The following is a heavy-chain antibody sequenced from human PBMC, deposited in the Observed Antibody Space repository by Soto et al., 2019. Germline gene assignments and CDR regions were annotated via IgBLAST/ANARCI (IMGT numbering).Heavy chain of an antibody. Sequence: QVQLVQSGAEVQRPGSSVKVSCKASGGFSSYAISWVRQAPGQGLEWVGGINPVFATPHYAQKFQGRVTITADEFTSTAYMEVNNLRSEDTAVYYCAKVRYSSPMGYYYGMDVWGQGTTVTVSS. J-gene: IGHJ6*02. CDR1: GGFSSYA. CDR2: INPVFATP. V-gene: IGHV1-69*01. CDR3: AKVRYSSPMGYYYGMDV. D-gene: IGHD6-19*01.